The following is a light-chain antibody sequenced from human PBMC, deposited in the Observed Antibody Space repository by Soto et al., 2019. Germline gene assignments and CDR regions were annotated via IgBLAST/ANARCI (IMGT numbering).Light chain of an antibody. CDR1: QGIRND. Sequence: ATEMSQSTSSLSASLGYRVTITCRASQGIRNDLGWYQQKPGKAPKLLIYAASSLQSGVPSRFSGSGSGTDFTLTISSLQHDDFATYYCLQDYNYPRPFGQGTKV. J-gene: IGKJ1*01. V-gene: IGKV1-6*01. CDR3: LQDYNYPRP. CDR2: AAS.